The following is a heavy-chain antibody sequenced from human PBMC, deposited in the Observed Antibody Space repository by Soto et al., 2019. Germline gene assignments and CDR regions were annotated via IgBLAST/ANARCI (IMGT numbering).Heavy chain of an antibody. CDR2: IYYSGST. CDR1: GGSISSSSYY. CDR3: ARLPSHYYYYYMDV. Sequence: SETLSLTCTVSGGSISSSSYYWGWIRQPPGKGLEWIGSIYYSGSTYYNPSLKSRVTISVDTSKNQFSLKLSSVTAADTAVYYCARLPSHYYYYYMDVWGKGTTVNVSS. V-gene: IGHV4-39*01. J-gene: IGHJ6*03.